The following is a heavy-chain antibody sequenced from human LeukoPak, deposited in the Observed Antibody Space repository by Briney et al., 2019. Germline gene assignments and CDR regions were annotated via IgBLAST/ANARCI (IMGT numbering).Heavy chain of an antibody. CDR2: LSAGGGGA. Sequence: QTGGPLRLSCAVSGFTLSNYAMSWVRQAPGKGLQWVSALSAGGGGAFYADSVKGRFTISRDNSKNTLYLQMNSLRAEDTAVYYCAKDVGATPHFDYWGQGTLVTVSS. CDR1: GFTLSNYA. V-gene: IGHV3-23*01. D-gene: IGHD1-26*01. CDR3: AKDVGATPHFDY. J-gene: IGHJ4*02.